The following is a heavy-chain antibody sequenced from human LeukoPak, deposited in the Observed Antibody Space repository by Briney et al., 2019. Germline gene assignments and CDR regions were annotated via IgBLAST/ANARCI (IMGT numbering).Heavy chain of an antibody. CDR2: ISGSGDNT. Sequence: PGGSLRLSCAAYGFTLSRYAMTWVRQAPGKGLDWVSAISGSGDNTYYADSVKGRFTVSRDNSKNTLYLQMNSLRAEDTAVYYCAKDERFGEFPLGTFDCWGQGTLVTVSS. CDR1: GFTLSRYA. V-gene: IGHV3-23*01. D-gene: IGHD3-10*01. J-gene: IGHJ4*02. CDR3: AKDERFGEFPLGTFDC.